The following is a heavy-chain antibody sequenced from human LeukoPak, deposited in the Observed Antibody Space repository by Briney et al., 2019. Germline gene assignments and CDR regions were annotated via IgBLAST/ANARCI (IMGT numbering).Heavy chain of an antibody. D-gene: IGHD2-15*01. CDR2: INHSGST. V-gene: IGHV4-39*07. CDR1: DGSISSSTYY. J-gene: IGHJ4*02. CDR3: ARGGYCSGGSCYSPFGY. Sequence: SETLSLTCTVSDGSISSSTYYWSWIRQPPGKGLEWIGEINHSGSTNYNPSLKSRVTISVDTSKNQFSLKLSSVTAADTAVYYCARGGYCSGGSCYSPFGYWGQGTLVTVSS.